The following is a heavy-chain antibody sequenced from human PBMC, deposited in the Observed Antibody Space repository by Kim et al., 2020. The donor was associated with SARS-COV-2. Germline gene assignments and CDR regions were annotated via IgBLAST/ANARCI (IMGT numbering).Heavy chain of an antibody. CDR1: GGSISSGGYY. CDR3: ARDLHYYGSGFRGTGGAFDI. CDR2: IYYSGST. V-gene: IGHV4-31*03. Sequence: SETLSLTCTVSGGSISSGGYYWSWIRQHPGKGLEWIGYIYYSGSTYYNPSLKSRVTISVDTSKNQFSLKLSSVTAADTAVYYCARDLHYYGSGFRGTGGAFDIWGQGTMVTVSS. J-gene: IGHJ3*02. D-gene: IGHD3-10*01.